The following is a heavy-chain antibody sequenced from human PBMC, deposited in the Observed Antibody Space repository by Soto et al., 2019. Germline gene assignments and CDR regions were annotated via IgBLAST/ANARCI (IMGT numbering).Heavy chain of an antibody. J-gene: IGHJ4*02. CDR1: GFTFSGYA. V-gene: IGHV3-30-3*01. Sequence: QVQLVESGGCVVQPGGSLRVSCAASGFTFSGYAMHWVRQAPGKGLEWVAFISYDGSLKYYADSVKGRFTTSRDNSQNTLYLQMNSLRPEDTAVYYCARDVPLGHWGQGALVTVSS. CDR3: ARDVPLGH. CDR2: ISYDGSLK. D-gene: IGHD3-16*01.